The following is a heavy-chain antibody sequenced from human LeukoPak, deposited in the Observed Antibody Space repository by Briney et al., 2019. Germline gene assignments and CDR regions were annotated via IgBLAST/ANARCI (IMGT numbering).Heavy chain of an antibody. CDR3: ARFAGGGSGYFYYMDV. J-gene: IGHJ6*03. CDR2: IYYSGST. V-gene: IGHV4-59*01. D-gene: IGHD2-8*02. CDR1: GGSISSYY. Sequence: SETLSLTCTVSGGSISSYYWSWIRQPPGKGLEWIGYIYYSGSTNYNPSLKSRVTISVDTSKNQFSLKLSSVTAADTAVYYCARFAGGGSGYFYYMDVWGKGTTVTVSS.